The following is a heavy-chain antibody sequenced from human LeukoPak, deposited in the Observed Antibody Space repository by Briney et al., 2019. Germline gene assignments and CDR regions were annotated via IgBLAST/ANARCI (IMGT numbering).Heavy chain of an antibody. D-gene: IGHD1-26*01. CDR2: VSGYNHNT. V-gene: IGHV1-18*01. Sequence: ASVKVSCKASGYTFTRYGVSWVRQAPGQGLEWVGWVSGYNHNTNYAHKLQGRVTMTTDTSTSTAYMELRSLTSDDTAMYYCARGGSRDSGRGNDYWGQGTLVTVSS. CDR1: GYTFTRYG. CDR3: ARGGSRDSGRGNDY. J-gene: IGHJ4*02.